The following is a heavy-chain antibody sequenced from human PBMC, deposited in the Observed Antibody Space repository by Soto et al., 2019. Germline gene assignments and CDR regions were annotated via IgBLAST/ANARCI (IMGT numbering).Heavy chain of an antibody. Sequence: EVQLLESGGGLVQPGGSLRLSCAASGFTFSSYAMSWVRQAPGKGLEWVSAISGSGGSTYYAVSVKGRFTISRDNSINTLYLQMNSLRAEDTALYYCSKGASMIVPDGMDVLGQGSTATVSS. V-gene: IGHV3-23*01. CDR3: SKGASMIVPDGMDV. D-gene: IGHD3-22*01. J-gene: IGHJ6*02. CDR1: GFTFSSYA. CDR2: ISGSGGST.